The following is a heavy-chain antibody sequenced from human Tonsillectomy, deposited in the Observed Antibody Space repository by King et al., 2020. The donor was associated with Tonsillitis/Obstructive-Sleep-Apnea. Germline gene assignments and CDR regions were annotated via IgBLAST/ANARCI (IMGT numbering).Heavy chain of an antibody. CDR2: INPSSGVT. Sequence: QLVQSGAEVKTPGASVKVSCKASGYTFTRYYIHWVRQARGQGLEWMGIINPSSGVTTYAQKFQGRVPMTTDTSASPVYLHLSSLRSEDTAVYYCARDDTVGRYIDSWGQGTLVTVSS. J-gene: IGHJ4*02. D-gene: IGHD1-14*01. CDR3: ARDDTVGRYIDS. V-gene: IGHV1-46*01. CDR1: GYTFTRYY.